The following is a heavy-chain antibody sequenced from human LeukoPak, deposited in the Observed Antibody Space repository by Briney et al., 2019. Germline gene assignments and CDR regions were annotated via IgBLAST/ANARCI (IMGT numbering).Heavy chain of an antibody. CDR2: ISWNSGSI. CDR3: AKDIGLGYFDY. D-gene: IGHD2-15*01. CDR1: GFTFDDYA. V-gene: IGHV3-9*01. Sequence: GRSLRLSCAASGFTFDDYAMHWVRQAPGKGLEWVSGISWNSGSIGYADSVKGRFTISRDNAKNSLYLQMNNLRAGDTALYCAKDIGLGYFDYWGQGTLVTVSS. J-gene: IGHJ4*02.